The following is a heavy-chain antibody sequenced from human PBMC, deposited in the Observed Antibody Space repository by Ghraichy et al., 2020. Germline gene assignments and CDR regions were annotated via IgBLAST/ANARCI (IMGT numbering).Heavy chain of an antibody. D-gene: IGHD1-26*01. CDR1: GFTFSSYW. CDR2: IKQDGSEK. J-gene: IGHJ4*02. CDR3: ARRIRGSTYYFDS. V-gene: IGHV3-7*04. Sequence: GGSLRLSCAASGFTFSSYWMSWVRQAPGKGLEWVANIKQDGSEKYYVDSVKGRFTISRDNAKNSLYLQMNSLRAEDTAVYYCARRIRGSTYYFDSWGQGTLVTVSS.